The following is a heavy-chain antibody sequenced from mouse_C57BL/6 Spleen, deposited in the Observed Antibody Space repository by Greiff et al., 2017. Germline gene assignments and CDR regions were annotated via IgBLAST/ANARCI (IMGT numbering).Heavy chain of an antibody. Sequence: VQLQQPGAELVRPGSSVKLSCKASGYTFTSYWMHWVKQRPIQGLEWIGNIDPSDSETHYNQKFKDKATLTVDKSSSTAYMQLSSLTSEDSAVYYCAREGATWDWYFDVWGTGTTVTVSS. CDR1: GYTFTSYW. CDR2: IDPSDSET. J-gene: IGHJ1*03. V-gene: IGHV1-52*01. D-gene: IGHD4-1*01. CDR3: AREGATWDWYFDV.